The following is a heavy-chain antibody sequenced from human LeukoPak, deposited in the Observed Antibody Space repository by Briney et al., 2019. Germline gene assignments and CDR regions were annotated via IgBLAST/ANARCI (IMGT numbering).Heavy chain of an antibody. CDR2: IYHSGST. J-gene: IGHJ6*03. Sequence: SETLSLTCTVSGYSINSGYYWAWIRQPPGKGLQWIGSIYHSGSTYYNPSLKSRVTISIDTSKNQFSLKLSSVTAADTAVYYYAREDDGSESWTMTYYYYYYMDVWGKGTTVTVSS. CDR3: AREDDGSESWTMTYYYYYYMDV. V-gene: IGHV4-38-2*02. CDR1: GYSINSGYY. D-gene: IGHD3-10*01.